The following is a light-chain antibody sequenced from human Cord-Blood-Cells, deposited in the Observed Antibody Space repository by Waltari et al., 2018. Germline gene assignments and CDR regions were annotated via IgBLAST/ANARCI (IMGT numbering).Light chain of an antibody. V-gene: IGLV3-19*01. CDR2: GKN. J-gene: IGLJ2*01. CDR1: SLRSYY. CDR3: NSRDSSGNHVV. Sequence: SSELTQDPAVSVALGQTVRITCQGDSLRSYYASWYQQKPGQAPVPVIYGKNNLPSVNPDRFSRSSSGNTASLTITGAQAEDEADYYCNSRDSSGNHVVFGGGTKLTVL.